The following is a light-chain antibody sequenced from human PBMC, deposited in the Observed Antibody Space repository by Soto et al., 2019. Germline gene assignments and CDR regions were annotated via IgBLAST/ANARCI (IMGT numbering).Light chain of an antibody. J-gene: IGLJ1*01. Sequence: QSALTQPASVSGSPGQSITIPCTGTSSDVGGYDYVSWYQQHPGKAPKLMIYDVSNRPSGVSNRFSGSKSANTASLTISGLQAEDEAEYYCSSYTSISTLVFGTGTKLTVL. CDR2: DVS. CDR3: SSYTSISTLV. CDR1: SSDVGGYDY. V-gene: IGLV2-14*03.